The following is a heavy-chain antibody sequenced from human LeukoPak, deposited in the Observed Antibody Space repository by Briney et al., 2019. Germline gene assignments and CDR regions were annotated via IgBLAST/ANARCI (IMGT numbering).Heavy chain of an antibody. CDR3: ARRGGGSTWFFDY. CDR2: IYHSGTT. Sequence: PSGTLSLTCAVSGYSISAGYYWGWIRQAPGKGLEWIGSIYHSGTTYYNPSLKSRVTISVDTSKNQFSLKLSSVTAADTAVYYCARRGGGSTWFFDYWGQGTLVTVSS. V-gene: IGHV4-38-2*01. CDR1: GYSISAGYY. J-gene: IGHJ4*02. D-gene: IGHD6-13*01.